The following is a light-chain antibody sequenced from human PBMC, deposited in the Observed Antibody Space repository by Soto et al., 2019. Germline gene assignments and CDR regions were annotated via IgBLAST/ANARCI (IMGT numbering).Light chain of an antibody. CDR3: QPSNSYPWQ. Sequence: DIQMTQSPSTLSASVGDRVTITCRASQSISSWLAWYQQKPGKAPKILIYKASSLESGVPERFSGSGSGTAFTLTISSLQPDDFATYYCQPSNSYPWQLGQGTKVEIK. V-gene: IGKV1-5*03. CDR1: QSISSW. CDR2: KAS. J-gene: IGKJ1*01.